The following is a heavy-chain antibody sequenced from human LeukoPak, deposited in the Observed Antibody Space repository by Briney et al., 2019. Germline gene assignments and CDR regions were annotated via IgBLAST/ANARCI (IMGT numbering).Heavy chain of an antibody. J-gene: IGHJ4*02. CDR1: GFTFSNYA. CDR3: ARAGSSSYYYFDC. Sequence: GGSLRLSCAASGFTFSNYAMDWVRQAPGKGLEWVSGISGSGGSTYYADSVKGRFTISRDNSKNTLYLQMNSLRAEDTAVFFCARAGSSSYYYFDCWGQGTLVTVSS. V-gene: IGHV3-23*01. CDR2: ISGSGGST. D-gene: IGHD6-13*01.